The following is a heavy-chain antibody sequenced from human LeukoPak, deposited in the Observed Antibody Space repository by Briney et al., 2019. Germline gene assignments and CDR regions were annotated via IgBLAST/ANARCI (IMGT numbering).Heavy chain of an antibody. CDR2: IYTSGST. Sequence: SETLSLTCTVSGGSISSGSYYWSWIRQPAGKGLEWIGRIYTSGSTNYNPSLKSRVTISVDTSKNQFSLKLSSVTAADTAVYYCARSGTVTTAEYFQHWGQGTLVTVSS. CDR1: GGSISSGSYY. D-gene: IGHD4-11*01. V-gene: IGHV4-61*02. J-gene: IGHJ1*01. CDR3: ARSGTVTTAEYFQH.